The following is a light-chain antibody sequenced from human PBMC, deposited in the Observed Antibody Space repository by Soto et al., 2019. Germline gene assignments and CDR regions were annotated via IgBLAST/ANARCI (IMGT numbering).Light chain of an antibody. Sequence: DIQMPQSPSSVSASVGDRVTITCQASQDISNYLNWYQQKPGKAPKLLIYDASNLETGVPSRFSGSGSGTDFTFTISSLQPEDIATYYCQQYDNLPLTFGGGTKVEIK. CDR3: QQYDNLPLT. CDR1: QDISNY. J-gene: IGKJ4*01. CDR2: DAS. V-gene: IGKV1-33*01.